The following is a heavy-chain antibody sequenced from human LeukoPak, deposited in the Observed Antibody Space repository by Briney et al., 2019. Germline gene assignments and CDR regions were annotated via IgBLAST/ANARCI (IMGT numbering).Heavy chain of an antibody. J-gene: IGHJ2*01. CDR3: ARGVAVAGILWDWYFDL. V-gene: IGHV3-21*01. D-gene: IGHD6-19*01. Sequence: GGSLRLSCAASGFTFSSYWMSWVRQAPGKGLEWVSSISSSSSYIYYADSVKGRFAISRDNAKNSLYLQMNSLRAEDTAVYYCARGVAVAGILWDWYFDLWGRGTLVTVSS. CDR1: GFTFSSYW. CDR2: ISSSSSYI.